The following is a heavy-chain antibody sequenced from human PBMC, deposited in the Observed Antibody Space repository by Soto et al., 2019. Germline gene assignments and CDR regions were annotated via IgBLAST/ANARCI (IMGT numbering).Heavy chain of an antibody. CDR1: GGSISSNNW. J-gene: IGHJ3*02. D-gene: IGHD6-19*01. Sequence: QVQLQESGPGLVKPSGTLSLTCAVSGGSISSNNWWTWVRQPPGKGLEWIGEIYHSGSTNYNPSHTSRVTIAVDKSKIQFSLRLTSVTAADTAVYYCARRLLAGFDIWGQGTMVTVSS. CDR3: ARRLLAGFDI. CDR2: IYHSGST. V-gene: IGHV4-4*02.